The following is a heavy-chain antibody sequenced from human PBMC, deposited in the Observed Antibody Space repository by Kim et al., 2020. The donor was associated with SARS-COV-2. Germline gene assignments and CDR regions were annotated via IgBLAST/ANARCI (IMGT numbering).Heavy chain of an antibody. Sequence: GGSLRLSCAASGFTFSSYAMHWVRQAPGKGLEWVAVISYDGSSTYYADSVKGRFTISRDNSKNTLYLQMNSLRAEDTAVYYCARDPSSGSCELFFLASGGMDVWGQGTTVTVSS. D-gene: IGHD3-10*01. CDR1: GFTFSSYA. V-gene: IGHV3-30*04. CDR3: ARDPSSGSCELFFLASGGMDV. CDR2: ISYDGSST. J-gene: IGHJ6*02.